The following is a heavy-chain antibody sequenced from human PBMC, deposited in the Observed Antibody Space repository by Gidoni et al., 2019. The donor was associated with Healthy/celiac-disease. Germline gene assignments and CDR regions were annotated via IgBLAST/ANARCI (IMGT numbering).Heavy chain of an antibody. CDR1: GGSISSSSYY. Sequence: QLQLQESGPGLVKPSETLSLTCTLSGGSISSSSYYWGWIRQPPGKGLEWIGRIYYSGSTYYNPSLKSRVTISVDTSKNQFSLKLSSVTAADTAVYYCAKGLSGPTDYWGQGTLVTVSS. V-gene: IGHV4-39*01. D-gene: IGHD3-3*01. CDR2: IYYSGST. CDR3: AKGLSGPTDY. J-gene: IGHJ4*02.